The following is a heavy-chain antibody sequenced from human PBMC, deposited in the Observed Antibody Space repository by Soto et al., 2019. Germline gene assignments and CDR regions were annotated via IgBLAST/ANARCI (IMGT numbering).Heavy chain of an antibody. CDR2: ISGSGGST. CDR3: AKELRGDNYYYYGMDV. D-gene: IGHD5-18*01. Sequence: GGSLRLSCAASGFTFSSYAMSWVRQAPGKGLEWVSAISGSGGSTYYADSVKGQFTISRDNSKNTLYLQMNSLRAEDTAVYYCAKELRGDNYYYYGMDVWGQGTTVTVSS. J-gene: IGHJ6*02. V-gene: IGHV3-23*01. CDR1: GFTFSSYA.